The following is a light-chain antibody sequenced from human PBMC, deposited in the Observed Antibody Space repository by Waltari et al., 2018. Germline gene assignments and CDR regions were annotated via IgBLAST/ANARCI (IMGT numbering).Light chain of an antibody. CDR1: QGVSTY. J-gene: IGKJ1*01. V-gene: IGKV1-8*01. CDR3: QQYHTYPWT. Sequence: IQMTQSPSSLSASIGDRVTITCQASQGVSTYLAWYQQKPGKAPSLLIYASSTLESGVPSKFSGSGSGTDFTLTISCLQSEDFATYYCQQYHTYPWTFGQGTKVEI. CDR2: ASS.